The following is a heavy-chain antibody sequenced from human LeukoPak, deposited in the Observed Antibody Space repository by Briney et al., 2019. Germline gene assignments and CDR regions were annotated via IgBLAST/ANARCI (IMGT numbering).Heavy chain of an antibody. Sequence: GASVKVSCKASGYTFTSYGISWVRQAPGQGLEWMGWINPNSGGTNFAQKFQGRVTMTRDTSINTAYMELSRLTSGDTAVYYCARGGMAVGGTERGWFDPWGQGTLVTVSS. CDR3: ARGGMAVGGTERGWFDP. V-gene: IGHV1-2*02. CDR2: INPNSGGT. D-gene: IGHD6-19*01. J-gene: IGHJ5*02. CDR1: GYTFTSYG.